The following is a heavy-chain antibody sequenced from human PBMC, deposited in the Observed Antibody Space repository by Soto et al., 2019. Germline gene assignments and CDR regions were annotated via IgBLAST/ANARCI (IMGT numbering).Heavy chain of an antibody. CDR2: ISAYNANT. CDR1: GYPFARYG. D-gene: IGHD2-15*01. Sequence: GASVKVSCKASGYPFARYGISWVRQAPGQGLEWMGWISAYNANTNYAQKFQGRVIMTTDTSTSTAYMELRSLTSDDTAVYYCAREGYCSSGSCALYSHDYFGMDVWGQGTTVTVLL. V-gene: IGHV1-18*01. J-gene: IGHJ6*02. CDR3: AREGYCSSGSCALYSHDYFGMDV.